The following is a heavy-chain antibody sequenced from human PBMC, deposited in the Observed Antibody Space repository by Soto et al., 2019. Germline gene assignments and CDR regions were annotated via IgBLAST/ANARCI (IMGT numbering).Heavy chain of an antibody. CDR1: GFTFSSYA. CDR3: AKKMIVTDEIVGATYDVNFDY. CDR2: ISGSGGST. Sequence: SLRLSCAASGFTFSSYAMSWVRQAPGKGLEWVSAISGSGGSTYYADSVKGRFTISRDNSKNTLYLQMNSLRAEDTAVYYCAKKMIVTDEIVGATYDVNFDYWGQGTLVTVSS. D-gene: IGHD1-26*01. J-gene: IGHJ4*02. V-gene: IGHV3-23*01.